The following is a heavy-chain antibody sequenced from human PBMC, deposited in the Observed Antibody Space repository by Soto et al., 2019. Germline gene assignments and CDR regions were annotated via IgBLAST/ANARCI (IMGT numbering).Heavy chain of an antibody. V-gene: IGHV3-30-3*01. CDR3: ARGWDYYYDSSGYYGSFDY. CDR1: GFTFSSYA. CDR2: ISYDGSNK. J-gene: IGHJ4*02. Sequence: GGSLRLSCAASGFTFSSYAMHWVRQAPGKGLEWVAVISYDGSNKYYADSVKGRYTISRDNSKNTLYLQMNSLRAEDTAVYYCARGWDYYYDSSGYYGSFDYWGQGT. D-gene: IGHD3-22*01.